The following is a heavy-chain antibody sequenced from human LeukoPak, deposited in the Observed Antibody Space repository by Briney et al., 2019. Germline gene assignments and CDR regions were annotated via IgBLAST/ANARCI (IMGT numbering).Heavy chain of an antibody. V-gene: IGHV3-23*01. D-gene: IGHD2-15*01. CDR1: GFPFSSYA. CDR3: ARLYCSGGSCSDY. Sequence: PGGSLRLSCAASGFPFSSYAMSWVRQAPGKGLEWVSAIGGTGGYTYYADSVKGRFTISRDNAKNTLYLQMNSLRAEDTAVYYCARLYCSGGSCSDYWGQGTLVTVSS. CDR2: IGGTGGYT. J-gene: IGHJ4*02.